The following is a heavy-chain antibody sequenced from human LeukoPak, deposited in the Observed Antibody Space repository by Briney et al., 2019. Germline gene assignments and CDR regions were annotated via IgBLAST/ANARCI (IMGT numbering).Heavy chain of an antibody. D-gene: IGHD4-11*01. V-gene: IGHV4-39*01. CDR2: IYYSGST. CDR1: GGSISSSSYY. Sequence: SETLSLTCTVSGGSISSSSYYWGWIRQPPGKGLEWIGSIYYSGSTFYSPSLKSRVTISVDTSKKQFTLKLSSVTAADTAVYYCARGQGTVTTHWGQGTLVTVSS. J-gene: IGHJ4*02. CDR3: ARGQGTVTTH.